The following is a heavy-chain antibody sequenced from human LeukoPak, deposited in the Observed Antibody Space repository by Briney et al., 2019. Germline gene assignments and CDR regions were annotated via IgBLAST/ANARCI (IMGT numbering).Heavy chain of an antibody. Sequence: ASVKVSCKASGYTFTSHGLSWARQAPGQGLEWMGWISIYSGNTNYAQKFQDRISMTTDTSTSTAYKELRSLKSDDTAVYYCARDPGGTWGFDYWGQGALVTVSS. CDR2: ISIYSGNT. J-gene: IGHJ4*02. D-gene: IGHD7-27*01. V-gene: IGHV1-18*01. CDR1: GYTFTSHG. CDR3: ARDPGGTWGFDY.